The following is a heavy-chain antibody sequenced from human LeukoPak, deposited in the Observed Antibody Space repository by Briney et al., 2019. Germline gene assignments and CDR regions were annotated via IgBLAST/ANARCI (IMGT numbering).Heavy chain of an antibody. CDR3: ARFVPGRARDFDY. D-gene: IGHD2-2*01. Sequence: GGSLRLSCAASGFTVSSNYMSWVRQAPGKGLEWVSVIYSGSSTYYADSVKGRFTISRDNSKNTLYLQMNSLRAEDTAVYYCARFVPGRARDFDYWGQGTLVTVSS. CDR1: GFTVSSNY. CDR2: IYSGSST. J-gene: IGHJ4*02. V-gene: IGHV3-66*01.